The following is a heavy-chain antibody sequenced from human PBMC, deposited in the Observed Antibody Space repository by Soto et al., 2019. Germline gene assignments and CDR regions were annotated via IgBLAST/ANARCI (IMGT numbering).Heavy chain of an antibody. CDR1: GGSISSNY. J-gene: IGHJ4*02. V-gene: IGHV4-59*01. D-gene: IGHD6-13*01. CDR3: ARYRREAVAGYTLDN. CDR2: VYNSGST. Sequence: SETLALTCTVSGGSISSNYWTWMRQPPGKGLEWIGYVYNSGSTNYNPSLKSRVTTSEATSKSQFTLKVNSMTAADTAVYYCARYRREAVAGYTLDNWGQGILVTVSS.